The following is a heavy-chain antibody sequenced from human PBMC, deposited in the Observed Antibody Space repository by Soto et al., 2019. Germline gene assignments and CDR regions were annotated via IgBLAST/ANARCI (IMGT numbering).Heavy chain of an antibody. J-gene: IGHJ4*02. CDR1: GGTFNTYA. CDR2: ISPMFGAA. Sequence: QVQLVQSGAEMKKPGSSVKVSCQSSGGTFNTYAMNWVRQAPGQGPEWMGDISPMFGAANYAPKFQGRVTITADESTGTSYMQLSSLKSEDTDLYFCAREVQVHTPAFVYWGQGTLVTVSS. CDR3: AREVQVHTPAFVY. V-gene: IGHV1-69*19. D-gene: IGHD3-10*01.